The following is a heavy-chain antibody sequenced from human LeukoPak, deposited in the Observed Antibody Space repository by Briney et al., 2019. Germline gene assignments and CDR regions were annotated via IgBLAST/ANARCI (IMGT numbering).Heavy chain of an antibody. V-gene: IGHV3-21*01. J-gene: IGHJ4*02. CDR1: GXSFSKYG. CDR3: SRDPTSGRGFYVSRDYPRHTDFDY. CDR2: ISSGRTFL. Sequence: PGGSLRLSCAAPGXSFSKYGLNLVRQAPGKGLESVSFISSGRTFLFYADSVKGRFTVSRDNDNNSLFLQMTNLRAEDSAVYYCSRDPTSGRGFYVSRDYPRHTDFDYWGQGTRVTVSS. D-gene: IGHD2/OR15-2a*01.